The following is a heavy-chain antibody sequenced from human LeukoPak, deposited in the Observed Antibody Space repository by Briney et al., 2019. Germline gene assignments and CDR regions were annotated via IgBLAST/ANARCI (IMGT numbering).Heavy chain of an antibody. J-gene: IGHJ6*02. CDR2: ISHSGTS. CDR3: HVATRLYSYLYGMDV. Sequence: PSETLSLTCAVSGGCFSGYYWSWIRQTPRKGLEWIGEISHSGTSKYNPSLKSRATISIDTSKDQFSLTLTSVTAADTAVYYCHVATRLYSYLYGMDVWGQGTTVTVS. V-gene: IGHV4-34*01. CDR1: GGCFSGYY. D-gene: IGHD5-12*01.